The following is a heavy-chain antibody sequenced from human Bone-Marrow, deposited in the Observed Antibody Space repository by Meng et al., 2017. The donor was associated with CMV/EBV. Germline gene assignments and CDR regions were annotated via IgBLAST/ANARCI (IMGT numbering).Heavy chain of an antibody. Sequence: ASVKVSCKASGGTFSSYTISWVRQAPGQGLEWMGIINPSGGSTSYAQKFQGRVTMTTDTSTSTAYMELRSLRSDDTAVYYCARDLVRFLEWLPRSVGSFYYYYGMDVWGQGTTVTVSS. J-gene: IGHJ6*02. V-gene: IGHV1-46*01. CDR2: INPSGGST. CDR1: GGTFSSYT. CDR3: ARDLVRFLEWLPRSVGSFYYYYGMDV. D-gene: IGHD3-3*01.